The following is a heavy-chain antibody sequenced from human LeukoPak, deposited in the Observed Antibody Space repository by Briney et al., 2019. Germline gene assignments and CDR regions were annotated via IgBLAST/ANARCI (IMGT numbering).Heavy chain of an antibody. V-gene: IGHV3-23*01. CDR3: AKSPGHPRPQNLDY. CDR1: GFTFSSYA. Sequence: GGSLRPSCAASGFTFSSYAMSWVRQAPGKGLEWVSAISGSGGSTYYADSVKGRFTISRDNSKNTLYLQMNSLRAEDTAVYYCAKSPGHPRPQNLDYWGQGTLVTVSS. J-gene: IGHJ4*02. D-gene: IGHD1-1*01. CDR2: ISGSGGST.